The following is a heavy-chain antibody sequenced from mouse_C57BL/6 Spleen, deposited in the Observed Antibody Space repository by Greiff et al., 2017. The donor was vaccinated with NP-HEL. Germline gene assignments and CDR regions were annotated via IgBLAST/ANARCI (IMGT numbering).Heavy chain of an antibody. CDR2: INPKNGGT. CDR1: GYTFTDYY. D-gene: IGHD3-2*02. Sequence: EVQLQQSGPELVKPGASVKISCKASGYTFTDYYMNWVKQSPGKSLEWIGDINPKNGGTSYNQKFKGKATLTVDKSSSTAYMELRSLTSEDSAVYYCAKRQLRLRFDFDYWGKGTTLTVSS. V-gene: IGHV1-26*01. CDR3: AKRQLRLRFDFDY. J-gene: IGHJ2*01.